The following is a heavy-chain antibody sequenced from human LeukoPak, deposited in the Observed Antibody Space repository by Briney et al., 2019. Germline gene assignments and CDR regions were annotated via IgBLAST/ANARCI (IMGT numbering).Heavy chain of an antibody. Sequence: SVKVSCKASGGTFNSFAISWVRQAPGQGLEWMGRIIPIFGTQNYAQKFQGRATFTTDESTSTAHMELSSLRSEDTAVYYCARGDWNYREGSRTIDYWGQGTLVTVSS. J-gene: IGHJ4*02. CDR3: ARGDWNYREGSRTIDY. CDR2: IIPIFGTQ. D-gene: IGHD1-7*01. V-gene: IGHV1-69*05. CDR1: GGTFNSFA.